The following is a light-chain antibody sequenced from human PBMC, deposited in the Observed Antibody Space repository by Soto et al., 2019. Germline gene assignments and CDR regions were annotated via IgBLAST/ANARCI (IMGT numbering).Light chain of an antibody. J-gene: IGLJ2*01. CDR2: GNS. CDR3: QSYDSSLSNSDI. Sequence: QLVQTQPPSVSGAPGQRVTISCTGGSSNIGAGYDVHWYRQLPGSAPQLLIHGNSNRPSGVPDLFSGYKSGPSASRAITGLQAEDEADYYCQSYDSSLSNSDIFGGGTELTLL. CDR1: SSNIGAGYD. V-gene: IGLV1-40*01.